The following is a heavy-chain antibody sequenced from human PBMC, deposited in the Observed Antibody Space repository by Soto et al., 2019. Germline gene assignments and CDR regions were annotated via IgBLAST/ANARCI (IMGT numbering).Heavy chain of an antibody. V-gene: IGHV3-48*01. Sequence: GGSLRLSCAASGFTFSSYSMNWVRQAPGKGLEWVSYISSSSSTIYYADSVKGRFTISRDNAKNSLYLQMNSLRAEDTAVYYCARGSYYYDSGGHWDLLALWGRGTLVIVSS. CDR3: ARGSYYYDSGGHWDLLAL. CDR2: ISSSSSTI. CDR1: GFTFSSYS. J-gene: IGHJ2*01. D-gene: IGHD3-22*01.